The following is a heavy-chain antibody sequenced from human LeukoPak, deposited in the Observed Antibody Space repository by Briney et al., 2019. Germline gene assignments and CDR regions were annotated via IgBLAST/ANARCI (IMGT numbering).Heavy chain of an antibody. J-gene: IGHJ5*02. CDR2: IYYNGRT. V-gene: IGHV4-39*01. CDR3: ARRSGRTPNYFDP. CDR1: GDSISSSSYY. D-gene: IGHD6-25*01. Sequence: SETLSLTCTVSGDSISSSSYYWAWIRQPPGKGLEWIGAIYYNGRTFYNPSLESRVTISVDTSKNQFSLKLTSVTAADTAVYYCARRSGRTPNYFDPWGQGTLVTVSP.